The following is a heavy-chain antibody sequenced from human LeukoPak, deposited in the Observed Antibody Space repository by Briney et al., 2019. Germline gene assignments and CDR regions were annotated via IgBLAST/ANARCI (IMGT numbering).Heavy chain of an antibody. J-gene: IGHJ4*02. D-gene: IGHD3-3*01. CDR1: GYTFTSYA. Sequence: ASVKVSCKHSGYTFTSYATNWVRQTPGQGVERMGWINTNTGNPSSTQGFTGRYVFSLDTTASTAYLQISSLEDADTAVYYCARDLLRTQYYVFWSVYYNTYYFGYWGQGTLVTVSS. CDR2: INTNTGNP. V-gene: IGHV7-4-1*02. CDR3: ARDLLRTQYYVFWSVYYNTYYFGY.